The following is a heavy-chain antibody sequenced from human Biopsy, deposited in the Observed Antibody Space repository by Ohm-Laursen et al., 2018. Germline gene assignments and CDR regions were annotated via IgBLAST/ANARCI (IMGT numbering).Heavy chain of an antibody. Sequence: EASVKVSCKASGFTLTGYAMHWVRQAPGEGLEWIGLINPNTGATTYAQKFQGRVTMTRDTSISIAYMELSRLRSDDAAVYYCARDGWGGHDFGVGWFDPWGQGTLVTVSS. J-gene: IGHJ5*02. V-gene: IGHV1-2*02. D-gene: IGHD5-12*01. CDR3: ARDGWGGHDFGVGWFDP. CDR2: INPNTGAT. CDR1: GFTLTGYA.